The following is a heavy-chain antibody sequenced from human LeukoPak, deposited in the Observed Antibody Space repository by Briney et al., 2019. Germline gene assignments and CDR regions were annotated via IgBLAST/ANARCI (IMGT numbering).Heavy chain of an antibody. CDR3: ATRGSSWYFDY. CDR1: GFTFDDYA. J-gene: IGHJ4*02. D-gene: IGHD6-13*01. Sequence: GRSLRLSCAASGFTFDDYAMHWVRQAPGKGLEWVSGISWNSGSIGYADSVKGRFTISRDNAKNSLYLQMNSLRAEDTAFYYCATRGSSWYFDYWGQGTLVTVSS. CDR2: ISWNSGSI. V-gene: IGHV3-9*01.